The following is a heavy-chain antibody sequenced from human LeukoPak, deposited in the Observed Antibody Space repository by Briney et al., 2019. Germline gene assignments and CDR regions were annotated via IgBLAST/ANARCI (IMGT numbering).Heavy chain of an antibody. V-gene: IGHV3-48*03. Sequence: GGSLRLSCAASGFTFSSYEMNWVRQAPGKGLEWVSYISSSGSTIYYADSVKGRFTISRDNAKNSLYLQMNSLRAEDTAVYYCARGVTVATFDYWGQGTLVTVSS. CDR2: ISSSGSTI. D-gene: IGHD5-12*01. J-gene: IGHJ4*02. CDR3: ARGVTVATFDY. CDR1: GFTFSSYE.